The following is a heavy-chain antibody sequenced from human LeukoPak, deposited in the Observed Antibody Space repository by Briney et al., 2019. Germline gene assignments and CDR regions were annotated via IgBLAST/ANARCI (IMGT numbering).Heavy chain of an antibody. Sequence: GASVQVSCKASGYTFTSYGISWVRQATGQGLQWMGWISAYNGNTNYAQKLQGRVTMPTDTSTSTAYMELRSLRSDDTAVYYCARGNYDSSGYYFHFDYWGQGTLVTVSS. CDR2: ISAYNGNT. J-gene: IGHJ4*02. D-gene: IGHD3-22*01. CDR1: GYTFTSYG. CDR3: ARGNYDSSGYYFHFDY. V-gene: IGHV1-18*01.